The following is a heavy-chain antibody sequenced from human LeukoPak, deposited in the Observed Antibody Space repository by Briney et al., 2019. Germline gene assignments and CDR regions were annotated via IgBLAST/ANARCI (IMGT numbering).Heavy chain of an antibody. D-gene: IGHD3-16*02. J-gene: IGHJ4*02. Sequence: PSETLSLTCAVYGGSFSGYYWSWIRQPPGKGLEWIGEINHSGSTNYNPSLKSRVTISVDTSKNQFSLKLSSVTAADTAVYYCARGRGGYVWGSYRTYYFDCWGQGTLVTVSS. CDR1: GGSFSGYY. CDR3: ARGRGGYVWGSYRTYYFDC. CDR2: INHSGST. V-gene: IGHV4-34*01.